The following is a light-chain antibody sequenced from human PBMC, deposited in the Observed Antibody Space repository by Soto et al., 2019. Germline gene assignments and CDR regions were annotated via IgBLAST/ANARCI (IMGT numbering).Light chain of an antibody. Sequence: DIQMTHYPSSLSASVGDRVTITCRPSQGISTYLNCYQQKPGKAPKLLIYAASSLQSGVPSRFSGSGSETDFTLTISSLQPEDFATYSCQQSYSTTWTLGQGTKVDIK. V-gene: IGKV1-39*01. CDR3: QQSYSTTWT. J-gene: IGKJ1*01. CDR2: AAS. CDR1: QGISTY.